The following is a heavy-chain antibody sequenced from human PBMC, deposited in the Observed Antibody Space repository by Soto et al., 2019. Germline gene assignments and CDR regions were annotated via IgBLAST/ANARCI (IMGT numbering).Heavy chain of an antibody. CDR1: GFTFSSYA. V-gene: IGHV3-23*01. D-gene: IGHD6-19*01. J-gene: IGHJ3*02. CDR2: ISGSGGST. CDR3: AKDLPVACKIAFDI. Sequence: EVQLLESGGGLVQPGGYLRLSCAASGFTFSSYAMSWFRQAPGKGLEWVSAISGSGGSTYYADSVKGRFTITRDNSKNTLYLQMISLRAEDTAVYYCAKDLPVACKIAFDIWCQGTMVTVSS.